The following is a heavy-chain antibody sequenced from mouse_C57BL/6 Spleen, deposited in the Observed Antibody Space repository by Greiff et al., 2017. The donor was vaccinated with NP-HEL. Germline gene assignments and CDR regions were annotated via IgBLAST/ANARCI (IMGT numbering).Heavy chain of an antibody. CDR1: GYTFTSYW. CDR3: ARAPPQTAQAPYYAMDY. Sequence: VQLQQPGAELVRPGSSVKLSCKASGYTFTSYWMHWVKQRPIQGLEWIGNIDPSDSETHYNQKFKDKATLTVDKSSSTAYMQLSSLTSEDSAVYYCARAPPQTAQAPYYAMDYWGQGTSVTVSS. D-gene: IGHD3-2*02. V-gene: IGHV1-52*01. CDR2: IDPSDSET. J-gene: IGHJ4*01.